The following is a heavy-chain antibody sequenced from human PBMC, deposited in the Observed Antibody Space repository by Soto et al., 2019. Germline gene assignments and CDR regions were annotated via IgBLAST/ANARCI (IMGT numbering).Heavy chain of an antibody. CDR2: IYYSGST. V-gene: IGHV4-59*01. J-gene: IGHJ3*02. CDR1: GGSISSYY. D-gene: IGHD4-17*01. Sequence: SETLSLTCTVSGGSISSYYWSWIRQPPGKGLEWIGYIYYSGSTNYNPSLKSRVTISVDTSKNQFSLKLSSVTAADTAVYYCARAYGDYGWDGGSDAFDIWGQGTMVTVSS. CDR3: ARAYGDYGWDGGSDAFDI.